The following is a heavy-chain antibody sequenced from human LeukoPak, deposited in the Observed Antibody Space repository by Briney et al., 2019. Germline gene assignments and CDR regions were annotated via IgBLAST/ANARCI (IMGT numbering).Heavy chain of an antibody. D-gene: IGHD6-19*01. Sequence: SETLSLTCTVSGGSISSYYWSWIRQPPGKGLEWIGYIYYSGSTNYNPSLKSRVTISVDTSKNQFSLKLSSVTAADTAVYYCARRSSGPTAYYYYGMDVWGQGTTATVSS. V-gene: IGHV4-59*08. J-gene: IGHJ6*02. CDR2: IYYSGST. CDR1: GGSISSYY. CDR3: ARRSSGPTAYYYYGMDV.